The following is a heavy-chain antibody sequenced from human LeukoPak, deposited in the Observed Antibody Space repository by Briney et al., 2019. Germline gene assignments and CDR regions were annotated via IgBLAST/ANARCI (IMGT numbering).Heavy chain of an antibody. CDR3: ARDQYYDAFDI. D-gene: IGHD1-26*01. Sequence: PSETXSLTCTVSGGSISSSYYWSWIRQPPGKGLEWVGFIYYTGNTNYNPSLKSRVTISVDTSKNQVSLKLRSVTAADTAVYYCARDQYYDAFDIWGQGTVVIVSS. CDR1: GGSISSSYY. J-gene: IGHJ3*02. V-gene: IGHV4-59*01. CDR2: IYYTGNT.